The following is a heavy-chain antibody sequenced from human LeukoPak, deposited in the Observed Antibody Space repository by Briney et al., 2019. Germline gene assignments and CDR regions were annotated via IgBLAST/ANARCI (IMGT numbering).Heavy chain of an antibody. CDR3: AREDCSGGSCYFDY. CDR1: GFTFSSYW. CDR2: IKQDGSEK. J-gene: IGHJ4*02. D-gene: IGHD2-15*01. V-gene: IGHV3-7*03. Sequence: PGGSLRLSCAASGFTFSSYWMSWVRQAPGKGLEWVANIKQDGSEKYYVDSAKGRFTISRDNAKNSLYLQMNSLRAEDTAVYYCAREDCSGGSCYFDYWGQGTLVTVSS.